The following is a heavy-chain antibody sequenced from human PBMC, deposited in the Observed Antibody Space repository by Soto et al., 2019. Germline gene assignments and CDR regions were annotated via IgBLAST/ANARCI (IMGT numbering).Heavy chain of an antibody. CDR2: IYYRGGK. CDR3: ARFAKEENPKLESWYAFNF. Sequence: VQLQESGPGLVKPSQTLSLTCTVSGGSIRSGGYFWSWVRQQPGKGLEWIGHIYYRGGKSYTPSLDSRVSMSVDTSKNELTLKVNSVTAADTAIYYCARFAKEENPKLESWYAFNFWGRGTLVTVSS. CDR1: GGSIRSGGYF. D-gene: IGHD6-13*01. V-gene: IGHV4-31*03. J-gene: IGHJ4*02.